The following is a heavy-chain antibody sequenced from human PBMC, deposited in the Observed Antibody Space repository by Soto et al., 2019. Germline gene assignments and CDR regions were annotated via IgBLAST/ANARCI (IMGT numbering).Heavy chain of an antibody. CDR3: ALFESDDDVWGSFRS. V-gene: IGHV1-69*13. J-gene: IGHJ5*02. Sequence: SVKVSCKASGGIFSNYGFSWVRQAPGQGREWMGGIIPLFGKPSYAQKFQGRLTISADASTNRAYLDLYSLTTEDAGIYYCALFESDDDVWGSFRSWGQGAPVTVSS. D-gene: IGHD3-16*01. CDR2: IIPLFGKP. CDR1: GGIFSNYG.